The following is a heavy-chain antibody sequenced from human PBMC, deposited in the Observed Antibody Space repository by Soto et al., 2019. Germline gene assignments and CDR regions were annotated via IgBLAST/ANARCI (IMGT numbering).Heavy chain of an antibody. CDR3: AADSYYYDSSGPKAAFDI. J-gene: IGHJ3*02. V-gene: IGHV1-58*01. D-gene: IGHD3-22*01. Sequence: SVKVSCKASGFTFTSSAVQWVRQARGQRLEWIGWIVVGSGNTNYAQKSQERVTITRDMSTSTAYMELSSLRSEDTAVYYCAADSYYYDSSGPKAAFDIWGQGTMVTVSS. CDR2: IVVGSGNT. CDR1: GFTFTSSA.